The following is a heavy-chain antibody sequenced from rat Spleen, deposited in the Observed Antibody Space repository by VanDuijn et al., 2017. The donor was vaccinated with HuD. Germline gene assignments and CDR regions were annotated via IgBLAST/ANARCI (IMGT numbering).Heavy chain of an antibody. CDR3: ARSDSSYIYAGFAY. V-gene: IGHV3-3*01. J-gene: IGHJ3*01. CDR2: INSAGST. Sequence: EVQLQESGPGLVKPSQSLSLTCSVTGYSITSSYRWNWIRKFPGNKLEWMGYINSAGSTNYNPSLKSRISITRDTSKNQFFLQVNSVTTEDTATYYCARSDSSYIYAGFAYWGQGTLVTVSS. CDR1: GYSITSSYR. D-gene: IGHD1-2*01.